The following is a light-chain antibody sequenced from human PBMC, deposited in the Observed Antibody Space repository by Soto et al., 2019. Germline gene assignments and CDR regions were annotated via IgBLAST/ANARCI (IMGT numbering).Light chain of an antibody. Sequence: ESGLTQSPGTLSMSPGERATLSCRASQSVSSSYSAWYQQKPGQAPRLLIYGASSRATGIPDRFSGSGSGTDFTLTISRLEPDDFAVYYWQQYGSSPFTFGPVTKVDIK. J-gene: IGKJ3*01. CDR2: GAS. CDR3: QQYGSSPFT. CDR1: QSVSSSY. V-gene: IGKV3-20*01.